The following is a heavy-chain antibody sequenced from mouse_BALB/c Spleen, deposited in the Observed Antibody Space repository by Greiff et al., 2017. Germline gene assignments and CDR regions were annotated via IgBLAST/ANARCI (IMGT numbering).Heavy chain of an antibody. CDR2: INPNNGGT. CDR1: GYTFTDYN. Sequence: EVQLQQSGPELVKPGASVKIPCKASGYTFTDYNMYWVKQSHGKSLEWIGDINPNNGGTIYNQKFKGKATLTVDKSSSTAYMELRSLTSEDTAVYYCARLEYGNYGLDYWGQGTTLTVSS. V-gene: IGHV1-18*01. J-gene: IGHJ2*01. CDR3: ARLEYGNYGLDY. D-gene: IGHD2-10*02.